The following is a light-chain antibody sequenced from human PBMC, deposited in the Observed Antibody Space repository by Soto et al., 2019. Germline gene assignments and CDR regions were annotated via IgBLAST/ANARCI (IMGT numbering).Light chain of an antibody. Sequence: DIQMTQYPSTLSASIGDRVTITCRASQNIRSLVAWYQQKPGKAPDLLIYSASGLESGVPSRFSGSGFGTEFTLTISSLHPDDFATYYCQQYNGDSGLTFGGGTKVEIK. CDR1: QNIRSL. CDR2: SAS. CDR3: QQYNGDSGLT. J-gene: IGKJ4*01. V-gene: IGKV1-5*03.